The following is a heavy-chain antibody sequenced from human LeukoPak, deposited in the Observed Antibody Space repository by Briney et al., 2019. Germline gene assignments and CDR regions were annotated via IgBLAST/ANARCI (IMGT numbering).Heavy chain of an antibody. V-gene: IGHV4-39*07. D-gene: IGHD3-10*01. Sequence: SETLSLTCTVSSGSIISSSYYWGWVRQPPGKGLEYIGTIYYSGSAYFNPSLKSRVTMSVDTSRNQFSLKLSSVTAADTAVYYCARRRGSGSAYFDYWGQGTLVTVSS. J-gene: IGHJ4*02. CDR1: SGSIISSSYY. CDR3: ARRRGSGSAYFDY. CDR2: IYYSGSA.